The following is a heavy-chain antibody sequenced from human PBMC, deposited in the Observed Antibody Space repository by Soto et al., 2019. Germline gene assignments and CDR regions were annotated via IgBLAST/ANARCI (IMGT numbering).Heavy chain of an antibody. Sequence: PXETLCLTCTVSGCSISSGDYYWSWIRQPPGKGLEWIGYIYYSGSTYYNPTLKSRVYISVDTSKNQFSLNLTSVTAADTAVYYCARDRRHDYRSGYPDSWGQGTLVTVSS. D-gene: IGHD3-3*01. CDR1: GCSISSGDYY. CDR2: IYYSGST. J-gene: IGHJ4*02. CDR3: ARDRRHDYRSGYPDS. V-gene: IGHV4-30-4*01.